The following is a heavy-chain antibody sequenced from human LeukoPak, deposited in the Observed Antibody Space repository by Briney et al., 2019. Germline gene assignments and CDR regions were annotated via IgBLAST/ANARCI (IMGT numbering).Heavy chain of an antibody. Sequence: PGRSLRLSCAASGFTFSSYGMHWVRQAPGKGLEWVAVISYDGSNKYYADSVKGRLTISRDNSKNTLYLQMNSLRAEDTAVYYCAKDWSRDTVTSYWGQGTLVTVSS. J-gene: IGHJ4*02. CDR2: ISYDGSNK. CDR3: AKDWSRDTVTSY. D-gene: IGHD4-11*01. V-gene: IGHV3-30*18. CDR1: GFTFSSYG.